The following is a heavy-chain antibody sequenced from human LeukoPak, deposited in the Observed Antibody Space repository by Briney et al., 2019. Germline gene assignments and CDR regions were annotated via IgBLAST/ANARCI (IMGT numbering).Heavy chain of an antibody. CDR2: LYYSGST. CDR1: GGSISSSDYY. V-gene: IGHV4-39*01. CDR3: ARGTYYEALGGY. J-gene: IGHJ4*02. D-gene: IGHD3-22*01. Sequence: PSETLSLTCTVSGGSISSSDYYWGWVRQPPGKGLEWIGTLYYSGSTYYNPSLRSRVTTSVDTSKNQFSLKLSSVTAADTAVYYCARGTYYEALGGYWGQGTLVTVSS.